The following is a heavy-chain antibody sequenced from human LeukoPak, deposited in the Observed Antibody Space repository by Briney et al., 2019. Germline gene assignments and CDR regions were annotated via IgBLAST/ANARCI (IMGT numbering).Heavy chain of an antibody. J-gene: IGHJ1*01. CDR1: GFTFSSYA. D-gene: IGHD1-1*01. CDR3: AKPPPGTKPPAEYFQH. CDR2: ISGSGGST. Sequence: GGSLRLSCAASGFTFSSYAMSWVRQAPGRGLEWVSAISGSGGSTYYADSVKGRFTISRDNSKNTLYLQMNSLRAEDTAVYYCAKPPPGTKPPAEYFQHWGQGTLVTVTS. V-gene: IGHV3-23*01.